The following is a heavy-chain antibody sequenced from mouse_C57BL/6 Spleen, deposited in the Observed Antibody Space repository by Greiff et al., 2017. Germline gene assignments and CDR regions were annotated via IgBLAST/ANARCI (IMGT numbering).Heavy chain of an antibody. Sequence: QVQLQQSGPELVKPGASVKISCKASGYAFSSSWMNWVKQRPGKGLEWIGRIYPGDGDTNYNGKFKGKATLTADKSSSTAYMQLSSLTSEDSAVYFCARDDYDVGGAMDYWGQGTSVTVTS. D-gene: IGHD2-4*01. CDR2: IYPGDGDT. CDR1: GYAFSSSW. CDR3: ARDDYDVGGAMDY. V-gene: IGHV1-82*01. J-gene: IGHJ4*01.